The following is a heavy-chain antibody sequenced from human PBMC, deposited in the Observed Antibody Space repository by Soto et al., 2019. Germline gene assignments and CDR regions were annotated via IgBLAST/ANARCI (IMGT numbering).Heavy chain of an antibody. V-gene: IGHV4-39*01. J-gene: IGHJ4*02. Sequence: AETLCRTGTVSVCSVSNSNDYWGWIRRCPGKGLEWIGSVYYSWGRYSKSSVKSRVTISFDTSKNQFSLNLNSVTASDTAVYYCVSQRTSVLTQAYFDYWGPGALVTVSS. CDR2: VYYSWGR. CDR3: VSQRTSVLTQAYFDY. D-gene: IGHD2-8*01. CDR1: VCSVSNSNDY.